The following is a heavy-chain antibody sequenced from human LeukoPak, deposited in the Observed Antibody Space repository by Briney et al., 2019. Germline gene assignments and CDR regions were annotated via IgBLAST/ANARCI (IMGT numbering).Heavy chain of an antibody. CDR2: INPNSGGT. J-gene: IGHJ4*02. D-gene: IGHD4-17*01. CDR3: ASPDYAIRSWGY. V-gene: IGHV1-2*02. Sequence: ASVKASCKASGYTFTGYYMHWVRQAPGQGSEWMGWINPNSGGTNYAQKFQGRVTMTRDTSISTAYMELSRLRSDDTAVYYCASPDYAIRSWGYWGQGTLVTVSS. CDR1: GYTFTGYY.